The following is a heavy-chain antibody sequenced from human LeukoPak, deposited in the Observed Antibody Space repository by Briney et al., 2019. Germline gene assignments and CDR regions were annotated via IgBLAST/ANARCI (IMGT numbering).Heavy chain of an antibody. V-gene: IGHV3-21*01. D-gene: IGHD5-24*01. CDR1: GFTFSSYT. Sequence: GGSLRLSCAASGFTFSSYTMNWVRQAPGKGLEWVSSISSSSSYIYYADSVKGRFTISRDNAKNSLYLQVNSLRAEDTAVYYCARVDQRDAYNLNYFDYWGQGTLVTVSS. J-gene: IGHJ4*02. CDR2: ISSSSSYI. CDR3: ARVDQRDAYNLNYFDY.